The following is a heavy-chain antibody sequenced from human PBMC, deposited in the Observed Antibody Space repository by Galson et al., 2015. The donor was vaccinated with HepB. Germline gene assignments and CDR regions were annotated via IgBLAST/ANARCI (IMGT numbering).Heavy chain of an antibody. CDR1: GFTFSSYS. Sequence: SLRLSCAASGFTFSSYSMNWVRQAPGKGLEWVSSISSSSSYIYYADSVKGRFTISRDNAKNSLYLQMNSLRAEDTAVYYCARASGVPAAIRGYSSSWEFDYWGQGTLVTVSS. J-gene: IGHJ4*02. V-gene: IGHV3-21*01. CDR3: ARASGVPAAIRGYSSSWEFDY. CDR2: ISSSSSYI. D-gene: IGHD6-13*01.